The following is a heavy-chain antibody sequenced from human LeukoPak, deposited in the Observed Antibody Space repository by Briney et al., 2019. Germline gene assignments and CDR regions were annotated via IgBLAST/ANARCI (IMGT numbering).Heavy chain of an antibody. CDR3: AREGPTDFSTYYGMDV. CDR2: IYSGGST. J-gene: IGHJ6*02. V-gene: IGHV3-53*04. CDR1: GFTFSTYW. Sequence: GGSLRLSCAASGFTFSTYWMHWVRQAPGKGLEWVSVIYSGGSTYYADSVKGRFTISRHNSKNTLYLQMNSLRAEDTAVYYCAREGPTDFSTYYGMDVWGQGTTVTVSS. D-gene: IGHD2/OR15-2a*01.